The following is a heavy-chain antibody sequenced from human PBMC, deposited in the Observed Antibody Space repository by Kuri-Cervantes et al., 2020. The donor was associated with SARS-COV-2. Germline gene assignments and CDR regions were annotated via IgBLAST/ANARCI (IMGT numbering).Heavy chain of an antibody. Sequence: SVKVSCKASGGTFSSYAISWGRQAPGQGLEWMGRIIPIFGTANYAQKFQGRVTITADESTSTAYMELSSLRSEDTAVYYCASRPYSSGWYEGIDYWGQGTLVTVSS. D-gene: IGHD6-19*01. CDR3: ASRPYSSGWYEGIDY. CDR1: GGTFSSYA. J-gene: IGHJ4*02. V-gene: IGHV1-69*13. CDR2: IIPIFGTA.